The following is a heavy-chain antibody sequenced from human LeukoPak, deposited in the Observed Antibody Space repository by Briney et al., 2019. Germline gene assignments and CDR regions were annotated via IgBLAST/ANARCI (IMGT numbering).Heavy chain of an antibody. CDR3: ARDMTGRDCSGGSCYGYGLDV. CDR2: ITSSSSFI. D-gene: IGHD2-15*01. V-gene: IGHV3-21*01. Sequence: GGSLRLSCAAYGFTFRSYSMNWVRQAPGKGLEWVCSITSSSSFIYHAESVKGRITISRDNAKNSLYLQMNSLRAEDTAVYYCARDMTGRDCSGGSCYGYGLDVWGQGTTVTVSS. J-gene: IGHJ6*02. CDR1: GFTFRSYS.